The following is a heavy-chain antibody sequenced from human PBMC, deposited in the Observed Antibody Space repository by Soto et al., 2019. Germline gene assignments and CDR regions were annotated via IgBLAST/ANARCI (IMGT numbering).Heavy chain of an antibody. CDR3: SLGGSYYDVNYYYYYGMDV. CDR1: GYTFTSYG. V-gene: IGHV1-18*04. J-gene: IGHJ6*02. Sequence: ASVKVSCKASGYTFTSYGISWVRQAPGQGLEWMGWIIAYNGNTNYAQKLQGRVTMTTDTSTSTAYMELRSLRSDDTAVYYCSLGGSYYDVNYYYYYGMDVWGQGTTVTVSS. CDR2: IIAYNGNT. D-gene: IGHD1-26*01.